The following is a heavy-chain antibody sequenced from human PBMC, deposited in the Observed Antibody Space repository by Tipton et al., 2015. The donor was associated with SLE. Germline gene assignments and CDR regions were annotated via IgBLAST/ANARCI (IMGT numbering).Heavy chain of an antibody. CDR2: ISSSGSTI. V-gene: IGHV3-11*01. D-gene: IGHD5-12*01. J-gene: IGHJ6*02. CDR3: ARVRMASKPCGMDV. CDR1: GFTFSDYY. Sequence: SLRLSCAASGFTFSDYYMSWIRQAPGKGLEWVSYISSSGSTIYYADSVKGRFTISRDNAKNSLYLQMNSLRAEDTAVYYCARVRMASKPCGMDVWGQGTTVTVSS.